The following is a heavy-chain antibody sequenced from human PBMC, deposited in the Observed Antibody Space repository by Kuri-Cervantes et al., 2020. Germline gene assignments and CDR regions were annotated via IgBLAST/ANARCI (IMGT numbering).Heavy chain of an antibody. V-gene: IGHV1-24*01. Sequence: ASVKVSCKVSGYTLTELSMYWVRQAPGKGLEWMGGFDPEDGETIYAQKFQGRVTMTEDTSTDTAYMELSSLRSEDTAVYYCAADVHYGSGSNYYYYGMDVWGQGTTVTVSS. CDR3: AADVHYGSGSNYYYYGMDV. CDR1: GYTLTELS. D-gene: IGHD3-10*01. CDR2: FDPEDGET. J-gene: IGHJ6*02.